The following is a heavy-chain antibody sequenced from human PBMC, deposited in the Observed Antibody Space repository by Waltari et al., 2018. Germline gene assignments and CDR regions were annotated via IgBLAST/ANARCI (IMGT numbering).Heavy chain of an antibody. J-gene: IGHJ4*02. V-gene: IGHV3-53*01. CDR2: IDFAGHT. CDR1: DFTVKTIY. D-gene: IGHD3-22*01. CDR3: TRDRGYYDSSGSPIGGMHY. Sequence: EVQLFESGGGLMQPGGSLRLSCATSDFTVKTIYINWVRQAPGKGPEWVSVIDFAGHTHYADSVRGRFTVSRDNSKETVYLQMNSLRVDDTAVYYCTRDRGYYDSSGSPIGGMHYWGQGTLVTVSS.